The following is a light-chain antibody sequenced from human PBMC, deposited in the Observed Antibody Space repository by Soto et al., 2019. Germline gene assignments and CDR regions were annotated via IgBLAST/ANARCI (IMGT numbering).Light chain of an antibody. V-gene: IGKV3-20*01. CDR1: QSVSSSY. CDR3: QQYGSSIPHT. CDR2: GAS. Sequence: EIVLTQSPGTLSLSPGERATLYCRASQSVSSSYLAWYQQKPGQAPRLLIHGASSRATGIPDRFSGSGSGTDFTLTISRLEPEDFAVYYCQQYGSSIPHTFGQGTKLEIK. J-gene: IGKJ2*01.